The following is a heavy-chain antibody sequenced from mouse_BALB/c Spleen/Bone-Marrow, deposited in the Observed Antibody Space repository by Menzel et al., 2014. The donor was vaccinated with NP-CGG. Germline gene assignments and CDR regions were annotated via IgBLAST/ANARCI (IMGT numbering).Heavy chain of an antibody. CDR1: GFSLTSYG. CDR3: ARALDSSGYGFAY. CDR2: IWAGGST. V-gene: IGHV2-9*02. Sequence: VKLMESGPGLVAPSQRLSITCTVSGFSLTSYGVHWVRQPPGKGLEWLGVIWAGGSTNYNSALMSRLSISKDNSKSQVFLKMNSLQTDDTAMYYCARALDSSGYGFAYWGQGTLVTVSA. D-gene: IGHD3-2*01. J-gene: IGHJ3*01.